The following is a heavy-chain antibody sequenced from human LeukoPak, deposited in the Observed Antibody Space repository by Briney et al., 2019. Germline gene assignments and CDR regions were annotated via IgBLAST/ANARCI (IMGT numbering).Heavy chain of an antibody. J-gene: IGHJ4*02. CDR2: ISYDGSNK. CDR1: GFTFSSYA. V-gene: IGHV3-30*04. D-gene: IGHD2-15*01. CDR3: ARGPSDIVVVVAATPLQEAYFDY. Sequence: GRSLRLSCAASGFTFSSYAMHWVRQAPGKGLEWVAVISYDGSNKYYADSVKGRFTISRDNSKNTLYLQMNSLRAEDTAVYYCARGPSDIVVVVAATPLQEAYFDYWGQGTLVTVSS.